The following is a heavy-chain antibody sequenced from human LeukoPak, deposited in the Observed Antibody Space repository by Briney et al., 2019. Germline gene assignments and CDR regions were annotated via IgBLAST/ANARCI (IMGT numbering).Heavy chain of an antibody. CDR2: ISSSSSYI. V-gene: IGHV3-21*01. D-gene: IGHD5-24*01. CDR1: GFTFSSYS. Sequence: PGGSLRLSCAASGFTFSSYSMNWVRQAPGKGLEWVSSISSSSSYIYYADSVKGRFTISRDNAKNSLYLQMNSLRAEDTAVYYCAREASLFADEETLAFDYWGQGTLVTVSS. J-gene: IGHJ4*02. CDR3: AREASLFADEETLAFDY.